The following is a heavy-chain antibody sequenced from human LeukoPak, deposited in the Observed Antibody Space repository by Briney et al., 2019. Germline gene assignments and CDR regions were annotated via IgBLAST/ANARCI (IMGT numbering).Heavy chain of an antibody. CDR3: ARDDSSGRKTTDY. D-gene: IGHD3-10*01. CDR2: IYHSGST. V-gene: IGHV4-38-2*02. CDR1: GYSISSGYY. Sequence: SETLSLTCAVSGYSISSGYYWGWIRQPPGKGLEWIGSIYHSGSTYYNPSLKSRVTISVDTSKNQFSLKLSSVTAADTAVYYCARDDSSGRKTTDYWGQGTLVTVSS. J-gene: IGHJ4*02.